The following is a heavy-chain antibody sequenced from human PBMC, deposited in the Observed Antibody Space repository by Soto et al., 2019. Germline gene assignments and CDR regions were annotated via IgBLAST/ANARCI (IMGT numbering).Heavy chain of an antibody. V-gene: IGHV3-11*05. CDR3: AKDLAIVVVTEADY. J-gene: IGHJ4*02. Sequence: GGSLRLSCAGSGFTFGDSYMSWIRQAPGKGLEWLSYISPGSRYPAYADSVKGRFTISRDNSKNTLYLQMNSLRAEDTAVYYCAKDLAIVVVTEADYWGQGTLVTVSS. CDR1: GFTFGDSY. CDR2: ISPGSRYP. D-gene: IGHD2-21*02.